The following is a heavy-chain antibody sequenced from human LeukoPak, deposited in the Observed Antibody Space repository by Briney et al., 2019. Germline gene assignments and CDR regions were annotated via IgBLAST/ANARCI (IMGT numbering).Heavy chain of an antibody. CDR1: AFTFSNYN. Sequence: GGSLRLSCAASAFTFSNYNMNWVRQAPGKGLEWVSSITSSSTYIYYADSVKGRFTISRDNSKNTLYLQMNSLRAEDTAVYYCAKMRIGSSSWYGWYFQHWGQGTLVTVSS. CDR2: ITSSSTYI. V-gene: IGHV3-21*04. CDR3: AKMRIGSSSWYGWYFQH. J-gene: IGHJ1*01. D-gene: IGHD6-13*01.